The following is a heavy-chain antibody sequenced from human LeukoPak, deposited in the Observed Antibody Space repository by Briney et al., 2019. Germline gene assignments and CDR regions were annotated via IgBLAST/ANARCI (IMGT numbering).Heavy chain of an antibody. CDR1: GGSISSYY. CDR2: IYYSGST. Sequence: SETLSLTCTVSGGSISSYYWSWIRQPPGKGLEWIGYIYYSGSTNYNPSLKSRVTISVDTSKNQFSLKLTSVTAADTAVYYCARTTEGGYTYGYFYYYYMDVWGKGTTVTISS. CDR3: ARTTEGGYTYGYFYYYYMDV. D-gene: IGHD5-18*01. V-gene: IGHV4-59*01. J-gene: IGHJ6*03.